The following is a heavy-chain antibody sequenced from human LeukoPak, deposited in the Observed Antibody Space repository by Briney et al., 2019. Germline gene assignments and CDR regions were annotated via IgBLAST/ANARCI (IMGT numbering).Heavy chain of an antibody. J-gene: IGHJ5*02. CDR1: GFTFSSYG. V-gene: IGHV3-30*18. Sequence: SGGSLRLSCAASGFTFSSYGIHWVRQAPGKGLEWVALISYDGSNKYYADSVKGRFTISRDNSKNTLYLQMNSLRPEDTAVYYCAKSWIGYCSTTTCSSPFDPWGQGTLVTVSS. D-gene: IGHD2-2*03. CDR3: AKSWIGYCSTTTCSSPFDP. CDR2: ISYDGSNK.